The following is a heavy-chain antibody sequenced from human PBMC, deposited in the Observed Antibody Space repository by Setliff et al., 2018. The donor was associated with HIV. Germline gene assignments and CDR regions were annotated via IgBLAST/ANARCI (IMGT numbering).Heavy chain of an antibody. J-gene: IGHJ4*02. D-gene: IGHD3-10*01. Sequence: SETLSLTCTVSGGSISNYYWSWIRQPPGKGLEWIGYISYTGTTKYNPSLKSRVTISVDTSKDQFSLKPNSVTAADTAVYYCARGRHGLGLDVWGQGTLVTVSS. CDR1: GGSISNYY. CDR2: ISYTGTT. V-gene: IGHV4-59*08. CDR3: ARGRHGLGLDV.